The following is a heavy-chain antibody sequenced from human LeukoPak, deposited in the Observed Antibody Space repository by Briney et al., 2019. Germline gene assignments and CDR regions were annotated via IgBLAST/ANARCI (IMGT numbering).Heavy chain of an antibody. Sequence: PGGSLRLSCAASGFTFSSYAMHWVRQAPGKGLEWVAVISYDGSNKYYADSVKGRFTISRDNSKNTLYLQMNSLRAEDTAVYYCARDLRPVPAATLGMDVWGQGTTVTVSS. CDR2: ISYDGSNK. CDR3: ARDLRPVPAATLGMDV. J-gene: IGHJ6*02. D-gene: IGHD2-2*01. V-gene: IGHV3-30-3*01. CDR1: GFTFSSYA.